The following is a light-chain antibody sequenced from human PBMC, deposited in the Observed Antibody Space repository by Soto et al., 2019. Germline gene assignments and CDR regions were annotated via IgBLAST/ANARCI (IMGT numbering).Light chain of an antibody. Sequence: IVMTQSPATLYVSPGERVTISCRASQSVTNTLAWYQHKPGQAPRLLIYGASSRATGIPDRFSGSGSGTDFTLTISRLEPEDFAVYYCQQYGSSPRTFGQGTKVDI. CDR1: QSVTNT. J-gene: IGKJ1*01. V-gene: IGKV3-20*01. CDR3: QQYGSSPRT. CDR2: GAS.